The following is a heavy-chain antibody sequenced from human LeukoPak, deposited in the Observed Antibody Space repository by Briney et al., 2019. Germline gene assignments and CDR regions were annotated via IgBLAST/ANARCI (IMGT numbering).Heavy chain of an antibody. CDR1: GGSLSSSSYY. V-gene: IGHV4-39*07. CDR2: VYYSGST. CDR3: ARVANYGGNSRQDY. J-gene: IGHJ4*02. D-gene: IGHD4-23*01. Sequence: SETLSLTCTVSGGSLSSSSYYWGWIRQPPGTGLEWIGNVYYSGSTYYNPSLKSRVTISVDTSKNQFSLKLSSVTAADTAVYYCARVANYGGNSRQDYWGQGTLVTVSS.